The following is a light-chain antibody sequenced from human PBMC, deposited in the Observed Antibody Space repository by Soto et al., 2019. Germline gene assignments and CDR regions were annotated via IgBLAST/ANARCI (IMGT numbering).Light chain of an antibody. CDR3: CSYAGSSSVL. CDR2: EDT. J-gene: IGLJ2*01. CDR1: SSDVGNYNL. Sequence: QSALTQPASVSGSPGQSITISCTGTSSDVGNYNLVSWYQQHPGKAPKLIIYEDTKRPSGVPNRFPGSKSGNTASLSISGLQAEDEGDYYCCSYAGSSSVLFGGGTQLTVL. V-gene: IGLV2-23*01.